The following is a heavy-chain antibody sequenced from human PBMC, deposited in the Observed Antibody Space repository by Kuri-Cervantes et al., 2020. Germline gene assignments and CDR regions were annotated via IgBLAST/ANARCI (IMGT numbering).Heavy chain of an antibody. CDR3: ARDPTLFGVAHFDS. Sequence: GESLKISCEGSGFTFNKFALHWVRQPPGGGLEWVALIAFDGSNKFFAESVRGRFTISRDNAKSTIYPHMNSLRSEDSAVYFCARDPTLFGVAHFDSWGQGTLVTVSS. J-gene: IGHJ4*02. V-gene: IGHV3-30*01. CDR2: IAFDGSNK. CDR1: GFTFNKFA. D-gene: IGHD3-3*01.